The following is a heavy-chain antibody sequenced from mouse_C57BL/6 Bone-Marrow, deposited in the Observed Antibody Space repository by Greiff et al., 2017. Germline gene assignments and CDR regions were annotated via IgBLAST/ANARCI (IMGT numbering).Heavy chain of an antibody. J-gene: IGHJ2*01. V-gene: IGHV1-69*01. CDR1: GYTFTSYW. Sequence: VQLQQPGAELVMPGASVKLSCKASGYTFTSYWMHWVKQRPGQGLEWIGEIDPSDSYTNSNQKFKGKSTLTVDKSSSTAYMQLSSLTSEDSAVYYCAREGWFYFDYWGQGTTLTVSS. CDR2: IDPSDSYT. D-gene: IGHD2-3*01. CDR3: AREGWFYFDY.